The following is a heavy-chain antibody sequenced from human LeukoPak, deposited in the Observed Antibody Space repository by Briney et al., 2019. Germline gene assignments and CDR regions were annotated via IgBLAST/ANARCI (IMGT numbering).Heavy chain of an antibody. CDR1: GGSVSSGSYY. D-gene: IGHD6-13*01. J-gene: IGHJ6*02. V-gene: IGHV4-61*01. CDR2: IHYSGST. CDR3: ARERSSSWYGGYYYGMDV. Sequence: SETLSLTCTVSGGSVSSGSYYWSWIRQPPGKGLEWIGYIHYSGSTNYNPSLKSRVTISVDTSKNQFSLKLSSVTAADTAVYYCARERSSSWYGGYYYGMDVWGQGTTVTVSS.